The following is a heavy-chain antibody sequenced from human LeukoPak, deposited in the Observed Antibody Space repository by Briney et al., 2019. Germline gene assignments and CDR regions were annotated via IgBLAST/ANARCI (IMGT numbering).Heavy chain of an antibody. D-gene: IGHD3-10*02. V-gene: IGHV3-48*03. CDR1: DLAFGSYE. Sequence: GGPRRLPCRATDLAFGSYEMNGVRKSPGKGQEWVSYISSSGSTIYYADSVKGRFPISRDNAKNSLYLQRNSLRAEDTAVYYCAELGITMIGGVWGKGTTVTISS. CDR3: AELGITMIGGV. J-gene: IGHJ6*04. CDR2: ISSSGSTI.